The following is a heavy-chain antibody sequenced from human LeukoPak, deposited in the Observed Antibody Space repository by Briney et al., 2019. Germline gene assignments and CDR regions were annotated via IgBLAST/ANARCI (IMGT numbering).Heavy chain of an antibody. Sequence: PGGCLRLSCAASGLTFSDFWMHWVRQPPGKGLVWVALVKGDGRTTMYADSVKGRFTISRDNAKNTLYLQMNSLRADDSGVYYCATGHSYGYDYWGQGVLVTVSS. V-gene: IGHV3-74*03. J-gene: IGHJ4*02. CDR1: GLTFSDFW. D-gene: IGHD5-18*01. CDR3: ATGHSYGYDY. CDR2: VKGDGRTT.